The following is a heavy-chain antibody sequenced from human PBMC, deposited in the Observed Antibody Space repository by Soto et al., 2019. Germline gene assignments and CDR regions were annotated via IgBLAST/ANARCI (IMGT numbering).Heavy chain of an antibody. J-gene: IGHJ6*02. CDR2: IIPIFGTA. V-gene: IGHV1-69*01. CDR3: AAYCSGGSCHRYYYGMDV. CDR1: GGTFSSYA. D-gene: IGHD2-15*01. Sequence: QVQLVQSGAEVKKPGSSVKVSCKASGGTFSSYAISWVRQAPGQGLEWMGGIIPIFGTANYAQKFQGRVTSTADESTSTAYMELSSLRSEDTAVYYCAAYCSGGSCHRYYYGMDVWGQGTTVTVSS.